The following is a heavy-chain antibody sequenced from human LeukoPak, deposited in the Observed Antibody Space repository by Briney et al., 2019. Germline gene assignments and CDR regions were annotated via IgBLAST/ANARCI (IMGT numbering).Heavy chain of an antibody. V-gene: IGHV1-8*01. CDR2: MNPHSGNI. D-gene: IGHD1-26*01. J-gene: IGHJ5*02. CDR3: ARDPIVGATTDWFDP. Sequence: ASVKVSCKASGYTLTSYDINWVRQATGQGLEWMGWMNPHSGNIVYAQKFQGRVTMTRNTAISTAYMELSSLRSEDTAVYYCARDPIVGATTDWFDPWGQGTLVTVSS. CDR1: GYTLTSYD.